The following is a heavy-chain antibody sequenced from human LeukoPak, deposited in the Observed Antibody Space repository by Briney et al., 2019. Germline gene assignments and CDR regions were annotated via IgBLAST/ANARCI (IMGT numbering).Heavy chain of an antibody. CDR2: IYYSGST. CDR1: GGSISSSSYY. J-gene: IGHJ4*02. Sequence: SETLSLTCTVSGGSISSSSYYWGWIRQPPGKGLEWIGSIYYSGSTYYNPSLKSRVTISVDTSKNQFSLKLSSVTAADTAVYYCTRLKMYSYGFDYWGQGTLVTVSS. CDR3: TRLKMYSYGFDY. V-gene: IGHV4-39*01. D-gene: IGHD5-18*01.